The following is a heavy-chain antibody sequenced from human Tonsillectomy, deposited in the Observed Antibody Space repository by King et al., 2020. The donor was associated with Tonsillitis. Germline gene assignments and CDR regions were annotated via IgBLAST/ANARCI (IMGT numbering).Heavy chain of an antibody. CDR2: ISSSSSTI. D-gene: IGHD2-2*01. CDR3: ARWRRVPAAVYYYYYYMDV. J-gene: IGHJ6*03. V-gene: IGHV3-48*01. CDR1: GFTFSSYS. Sequence: QLVQSGGGLVQPGGSLRLSCAASGFTFSSYSMNWVRQAPGKGLEWVSYISSSSSTIYYADSVKGRFTISRDNAKNSLYLQMNSLRAEDTAVYYCARWRRVPAAVYYYYYYMDVWGKGTTVTVSS.